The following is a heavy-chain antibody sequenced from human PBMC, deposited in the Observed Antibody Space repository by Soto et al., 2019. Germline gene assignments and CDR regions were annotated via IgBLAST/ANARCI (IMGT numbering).Heavy chain of an antibody. CDR1: GFSLSTTGVG. D-gene: IGHD2-15*01. J-gene: IGHJ4*02. Sequence: QITLKESGPTLVKPTQTLTLTCTFSGFSLSTTGVGVGWIRQPPGKALEWLAFIYWDDDRRYSPSLRSRLTITKDTSKNLVVLTMTNMDPVDTATYCCVHREEGWFDYWGQGTLVTVSS. V-gene: IGHV2-5*02. CDR2: IYWDDDR. CDR3: VHREEGWFDY.